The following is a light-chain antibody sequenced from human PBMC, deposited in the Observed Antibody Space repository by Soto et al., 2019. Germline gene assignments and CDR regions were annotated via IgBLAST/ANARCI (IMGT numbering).Light chain of an antibody. CDR1: QDIDNY. CDR2: DAS. Sequence: DIQMTQSPSSLSVSVGDTVTITCQARQDIDNYLNWYQKKPGQAPRLLIYDASYLETGVPSRFSGRGSGTDFTFTITSLQPEDIATYYCQHDDRLPPYTFGQGTKLELK. V-gene: IGKV1-33*01. J-gene: IGKJ2*01. CDR3: QHDDRLPPYT.